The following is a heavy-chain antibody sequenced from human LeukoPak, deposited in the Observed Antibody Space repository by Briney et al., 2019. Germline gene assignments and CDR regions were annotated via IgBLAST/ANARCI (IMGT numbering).Heavy chain of an antibody. D-gene: IGHD3-10*01. V-gene: IGHV4-38-2*02. J-gene: IGHJ4*02. Sequence: SETLSLTCTVSGYSISSGYYWGWIRQPPGKGLEWIGSIYHSGSTYYNPSLKSRVTISVDTSKNQFSLKLSSVTAADAAVYYCARFYGSGSYYNGIPDYWGQGTLVTVSS. CDR1: GYSISSGYY. CDR3: ARFYGSGSYYNGIPDY. CDR2: IYHSGST.